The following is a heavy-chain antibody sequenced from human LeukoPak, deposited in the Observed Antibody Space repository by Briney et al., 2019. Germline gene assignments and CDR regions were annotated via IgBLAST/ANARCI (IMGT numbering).Heavy chain of an antibody. CDR1: GDSMDNYY. J-gene: IGHJ4*02. CDR2: IYYTGSS. V-gene: IGHV4-59*01. D-gene: IGHD3-3*01. Sequence: SETLSLTCTVSGDSMDNYYWSWIRQPPGKGLEWIAYIYYTGSSTYNPSLKSRVTISADTPKNQFSLRLTSVTPADTAVYYCARPPWNWGQGTLVTVSS. CDR3: ARPPWN.